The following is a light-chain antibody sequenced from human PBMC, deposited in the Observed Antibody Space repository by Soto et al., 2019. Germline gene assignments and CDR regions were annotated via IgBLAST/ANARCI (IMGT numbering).Light chain of an antibody. J-gene: IGLJ2*01. CDR2: EGS. CDR1: SSDLGTYNV. V-gene: IGLV2-23*01. Sequence: QSALTQPASVSGSPGESITISCTGTSSDLGTYNVVSWYQQHPGVAPKLMIYEGSKRPSGVSDRFSGSTSGNTASLTISGLQAEDEADYCCCSYAQTNTLFGGGTKVTVL. CDR3: CSYAQTNTL.